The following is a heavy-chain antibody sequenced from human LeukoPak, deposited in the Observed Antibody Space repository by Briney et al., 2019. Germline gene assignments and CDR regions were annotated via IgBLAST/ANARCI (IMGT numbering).Heavy chain of an antibody. CDR2: INPSSGST. J-gene: IGHJ4*02. D-gene: IGHD6-13*01. CDR3: AREYSNSQFDY. V-gene: IGHV1-46*01. Sequence: GASVKVSCKASGYTFTGQYLHWVRQAPGQGLEWMAIINPSSGSTSYAQKFQGRVTMTRDTSTNTVYMELSSLRSEDTAMYYCAREYSNSQFDYWGQGTLVTVSS. CDR1: GYTFTGQY.